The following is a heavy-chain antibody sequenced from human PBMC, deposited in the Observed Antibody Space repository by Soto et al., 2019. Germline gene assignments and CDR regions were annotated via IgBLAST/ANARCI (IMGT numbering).Heavy chain of an antibody. J-gene: IGHJ5*02. CDR1: GFTFSSYA. D-gene: IGHD4-17*01. CDR3: VRGLTTVRSRGWFDP. V-gene: IGHV3-30*04. Sequence: QVQLVESGGGVVQPGRSLRLSCAASGFTFSSYATHWVRQTPGRGLEWVAVISHDGRSEYYADSVKGRFSISRDTSRKTLYLQMDSLRPEDTAVYYCVRGLTTVRSRGWFDPWGQGTQVTVSS. CDR2: ISHDGRSE.